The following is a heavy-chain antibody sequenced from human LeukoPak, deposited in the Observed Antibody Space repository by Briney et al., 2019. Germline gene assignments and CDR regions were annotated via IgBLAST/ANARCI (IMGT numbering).Heavy chain of an antibody. CDR1: GYTFTSYD. J-gene: IGHJ5*02. CDR2: ISAYNGNT. CDR3: ARVPTTDYTSWFDP. Sequence: ASVKVSCKASGYTFTSYDISWVRQAPGQGLEWMGWISAYNGNTNYAQKLKGRVTMTTDTSTSTAYMELRGLRSDDTAVDYCARVPTTDYTSWFDPWGQGTLVTVSS. V-gene: IGHV1-18*01. D-gene: IGHD4-11*01.